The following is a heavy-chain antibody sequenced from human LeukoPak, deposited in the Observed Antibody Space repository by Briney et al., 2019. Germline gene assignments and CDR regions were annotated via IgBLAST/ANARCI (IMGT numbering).Heavy chain of an antibody. CDR1: GYTFTGYY. V-gene: IGHV1-2*02. CDR3: ARDWIYYDSSGYYYDY. Sequence: ASVKVSCKASGYTFTGYYMHWVRQAPGQGLEWMGWINPNSGGTNYAQKFQGRVTMTRDTSISTAYMELSRLRSGDTAVYYCARDWIYYDSSGYYYDYWGQGTLVTVSS. J-gene: IGHJ4*02. D-gene: IGHD3-22*01. CDR2: INPNSGGT.